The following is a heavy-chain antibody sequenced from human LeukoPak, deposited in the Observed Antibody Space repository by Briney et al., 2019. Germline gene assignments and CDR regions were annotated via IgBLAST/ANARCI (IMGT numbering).Heavy chain of an antibody. D-gene: IGHD1-1*01. CDR1: GFSLSGYW. V-gene: IGHV3-7*03. Sequence: GGSLRLSCVASGFSLSGYWMNWARQAPGKGLEWVASINHNGNVNYYVDSVKGRFTISRDNAKNSLYLQMSNLRAEDTAVYFCARGGTTGTTSPDYWGQGTLVTVSS. CDR3: ARGGTTGTTSPDY. CDR2: INHNGNVN. J-gene: IGHJ4*02.